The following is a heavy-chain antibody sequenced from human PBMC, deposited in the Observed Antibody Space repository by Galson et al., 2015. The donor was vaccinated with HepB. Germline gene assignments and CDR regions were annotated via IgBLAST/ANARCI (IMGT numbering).Heavy chain of an antibody. CDR3: ARDSWQWLVRWGFDY. D-gene: IGHD6-19*01. Sequence: SLRLSCADSGLTLSNYAMPWVRQAPGKGLEWVSAISAGGSATFYADSVKGRFTISRDNAKNSLYLQMNSLRDEDTAVYYCARDSWQWLVRWGFDYWGQGTLVTVSS. CDR1: GLTLSNYA. V-gene: IGHV3-48*02. J-gene: IGHJ4*02. CDR2: ISAGGSAT.